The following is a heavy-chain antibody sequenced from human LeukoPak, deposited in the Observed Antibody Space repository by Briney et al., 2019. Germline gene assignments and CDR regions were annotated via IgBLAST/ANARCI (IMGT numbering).Heavy chain of an antibody. D-gene: IGHD2-15*01. CDR3: ARLGSRYCSGGSCYGGLDYFDY. V-gene: IGHV3-30*02. J-gene: IGHJ4*02. CDR1: GFTFSSHG. Sequence: GGSLRLSCAAYGFTFSSHGMHWVRQAPGKGLEWVAFIRYDGNNKYYADSVKGRFTISRDNSKNTLYLQMNSLRAEDTAVYYCARLGSRYCSGGSCYGGLDYFDYWGQGTLVTVSS. CDR2: IRYDGNNK.